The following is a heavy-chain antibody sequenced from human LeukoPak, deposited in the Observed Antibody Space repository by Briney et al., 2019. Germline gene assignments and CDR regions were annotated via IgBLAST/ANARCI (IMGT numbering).Heavy chain of an antibody. V-gene: IGHV3-66*01. CDR3: ARMGYSNTSSLFGGFDP. CDR1: GFTVINTY. J-gene: IGHJ5*02. CDR2: IYSGATT. Sequence: GGSLRLSCAASGFTVINTYISWVRQAPGKGLEWVSVIYSGATTYYADSVKRRFTISRDNPKNTLYLQMNSLRAEDTAVYYCARMGYSNTSSLFGGFDPWGQGTLVTVSS. D-gene: IGHD3-16*01.